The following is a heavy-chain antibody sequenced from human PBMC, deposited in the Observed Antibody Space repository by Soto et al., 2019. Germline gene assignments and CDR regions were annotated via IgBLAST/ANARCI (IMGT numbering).Heavy chain of an antibody. CDR2: ISDSGVNT. CDR1: GLTFRNHA. Sequence: PGGSLRLSCTTSGLTFRNHAMTWVRQAPDKGLEWASTISDSGVNTFYADSVRGRFTISRDNSKNTLHLQMNSLRAEDTALYYCAKDKPTTTAFDVWGQGTMVTVSS. CDR3: AKDKPTTTAFDV. D-gene: IGHD1-1*01. V-gene: IGHV3-23*01. J-gene: IGHJ3*01.